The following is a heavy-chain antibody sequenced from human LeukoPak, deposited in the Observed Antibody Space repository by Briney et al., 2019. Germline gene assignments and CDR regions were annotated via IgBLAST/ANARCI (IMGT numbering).Heavy chain of an antibody. V-gene: IGHV3-23*01. CDR1: GFTFSSYA. CDR2: ISGSGGST. Sequence: GGSLRLSCAASGFTFSSYAMRWVRQAPGRGLEWVSAISGSGGSTYYADSVKGRFTISRDNSKNTLYLQMNSLRAEDTAVYYCAKDTSSGNFDYWGQGTLVTVSS. D-gene: IGHD3-22*01. CDR3: AKDTSSGNFDY. J-gene: IGHJ4*02.